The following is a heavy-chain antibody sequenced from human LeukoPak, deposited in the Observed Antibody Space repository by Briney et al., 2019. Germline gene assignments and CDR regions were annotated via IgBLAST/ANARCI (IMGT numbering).Heavy chain of an antibody. V-gene: IGHV4-30-4*01. Sequence: SETLTLTCTVSGGSISSDDSYWSWIRQPPGKGLEWIGYISYSGSSYYEPSLNRFAFILVNTYKNQISLTLTSVHAADTALYYCARDKWVRAGNSWLHYGMDVWGQGTTVTVSS. CDR2: ISYSGSS. J-gene: IGHJ6*02. CDR1: GGSISSDDSY. CDR3: ARDKWVRAGNSWLHYGMDV. D-gene: IGHD6-13*01.